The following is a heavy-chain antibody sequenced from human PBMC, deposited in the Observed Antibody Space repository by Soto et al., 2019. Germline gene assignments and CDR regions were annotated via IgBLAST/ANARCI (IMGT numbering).Heavy chain of an antibody. Sequence: SETLSLTCTVSGGSISSYYWSWIRQPAGKGLEWIGRIYTSGSTNYNPSLKSRVTMSVDTSKNQFSLKLSSVTAADTAVYYCARDNRGYRYDPSYYGMDVWGQGTTVTVSS. CDR2: IYTSGST. V-gene: IGHV4-4*07. CDR3: ARDNRGYRYDPSYYGMDV. J-gene: IGHJ6*02. D-gene: IGHD5-18*01. CDR1: GGSISSYY.